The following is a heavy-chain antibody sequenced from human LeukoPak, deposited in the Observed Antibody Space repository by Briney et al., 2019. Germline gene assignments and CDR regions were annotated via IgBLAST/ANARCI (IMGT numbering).Heavy chain of an antibody. V-gene: IGHV4-30-2*01. D-gene: IGHD6-13*01. J-gene: IGHJ3*02. CDR1: GGSISSGGYS. CDR2: IYHSGST. CDR3: ASGEAAAGPYDAFDI. Sequence: SETLSLTCAVSGGSISSGGYSWSWIRKPPGNDLEWIGYIYHSGSTYYNPSLKSRVTISVDRSKNQFSLKLSSVTAADTAVYYCASGEAAAGPYDAFDIWGQGTMVTVSS.